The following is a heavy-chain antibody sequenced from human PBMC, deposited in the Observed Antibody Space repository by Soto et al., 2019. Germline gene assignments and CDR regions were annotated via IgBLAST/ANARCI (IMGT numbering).Heavy chain of an antibody. Sequence: SETLSLTCAVYGGSFSGYYWSWIRQPPGKGLEWIGEINHSGSTNYNPSLKSRVTISVDTSKNQFSLKLSSVTAADTAVYYCARNYYGSGSYSLPYYFDYWGQGTLVTVSS. CDR2: INHSGST. CDR3: ARNYYGSGSYSLPYYFDY. CDR1: GGSFSGYY. D-gene: IGHD3-10*01. V-gene: IGHV4-34*01. J-gene: IGHJ4*02.